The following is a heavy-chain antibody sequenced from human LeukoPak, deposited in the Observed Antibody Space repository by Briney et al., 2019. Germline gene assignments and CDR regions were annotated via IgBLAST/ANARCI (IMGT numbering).Heavy chain of an antibody. CDR2: ISSSSSCI. Sequence: PGGSLRLSCAASGFTFSSYSMNWVRQAPGKGLEWVSSISSSSSCIYYADSVKGRFTISRDNAKNSLYLQMNSLRAEDTAVYYCARDYITMIVVGSFDYWGQGTLVTVSS. V-gene: IGHV3-21*01. CDR3: ARDYITMIVVGSFDY. CDR1: GFTFSSYS. J-gene: IGHJ4*02. D-gene: IGHD3-22*01.